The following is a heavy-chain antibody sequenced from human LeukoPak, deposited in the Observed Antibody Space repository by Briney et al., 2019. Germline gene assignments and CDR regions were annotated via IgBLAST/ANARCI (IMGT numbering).Heavy chain of an antibody. D-gene: IGHD2-2*01. CDR3: AKDHCSSTSCYYFDY. CDR1: GFTFSSYA. CDR2: ISGSGDNT. V-gene: IGHV3-23*01. Sequence: PGGSLRLSCAASGFTFSSYAMSWVRQAPGKGLEWVSGISGSGDNTYYADSVKGRFTISRDNSKNTLYLQMNSLRAEDTAVYYCAKDHCSSTSCYYFDYWGQGTLVTVSS. J-gene: IGHJ4*02.